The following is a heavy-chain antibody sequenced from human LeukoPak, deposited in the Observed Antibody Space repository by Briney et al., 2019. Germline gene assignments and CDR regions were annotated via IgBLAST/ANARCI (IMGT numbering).Heavy chain of an antibody. J-gene: IGHJ4*02. CDR3: ARDRLHYDSLTGYPAD. CDR1: GFIVSSNY. CDR2: IYSGGST. Sequence: GGSLRLSCAASGFIVSSNYMNWVRQAPGKGLEWVSVIYSGGSTYNADSVKGRFTISRDNSKNTLYLQMNSLRAEDTAVYYCARDRLHYDSLTGYPADWGQGTLVTVSS. D-gene: IGHD3-9*01. V-gene: IGHV3-53*01.